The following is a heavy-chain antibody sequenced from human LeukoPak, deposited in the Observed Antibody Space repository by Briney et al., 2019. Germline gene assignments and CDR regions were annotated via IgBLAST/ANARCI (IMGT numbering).Heavy chain of an antibody. V-gene: IGHV3-53*01. CDR3: ARVRSDSRGWYEFDY. D-gene: IGHD6-19*01. CDR1: GFTVSTNY. CDR2: ISTGGTT. Sequence: GGSLRLSCAASGFTVSTNYMSWVRQVSGEGLEFVSLISTGGTTDYADSVKGRFTISSDYSKNTLYLQMNSLRVEDTAVYYCARVRSDSRGWYEFDYWGQGTLVTVSS. J-gene: IGHJ4*02.